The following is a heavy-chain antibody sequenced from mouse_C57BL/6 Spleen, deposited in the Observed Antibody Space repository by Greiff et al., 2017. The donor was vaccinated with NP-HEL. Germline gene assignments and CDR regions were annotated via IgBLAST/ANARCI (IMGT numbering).Heavy chain of an antibody. J-gene: IGHJ2*01. V-gene: IGHV5-4*03. CDR3: ARVYDGYFFYFDY. D-gene: IGHD2-3*01. Sequence: EVKLVESGGGLVKPGGSLKLSCAASGFTFSSYAMSWVRQTPEKRLEWVATISDGGSYTYYPDNVKGRFTISRDNAKNNLYLQMSHLKSEDTAMYYCARVYDGYFFYFDYWGQGTTLTVSS. CDR2: ISDGGSYT. CDR1: GFTFSSYA.